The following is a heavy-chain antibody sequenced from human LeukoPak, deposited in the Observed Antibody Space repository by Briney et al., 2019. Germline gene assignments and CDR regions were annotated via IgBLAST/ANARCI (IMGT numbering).Heavy chain of an antibody. CDR2: IWSSGDRR. Sequence: ASVKVSCKASGYTFTSYGINWVRQAPGQGLEWMAIIWSSGDRRRYAQKFQGRITMTSDASTSTVYMELSGLRSEDTAVYYCARERANGLNWDHWGQGTLVTVSS. V-gene: IGHV1-46*01. J-gene: IGHJ4*02. D-gene: IGHD5-24*01. CDR1: GYTFTSYG. CDR3: ARERANGLNWDH.